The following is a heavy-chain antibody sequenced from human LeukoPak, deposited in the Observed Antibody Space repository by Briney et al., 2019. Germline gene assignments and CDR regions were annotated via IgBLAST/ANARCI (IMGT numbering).Heavy chain of an antibody. D-gene: IGHD3-10*01. Sequence: GGSLRLSCAASGFIFSTYGMHWVRQAPGKGLEWVALIWYDGSDEHYADSVKGRFTISRDNSRNTPYLQMNSLRVEDTAVYYCVRDRITMVRGVRNWFDPWGQGTLVTVSS. J-gene: IGHJ5*02. CDR1: GFIFSTYG. CDR3: VRDRITMVRGVRNWFDP. CDR2: IWYDGSDE. V-gene: IGHV3-33*01.